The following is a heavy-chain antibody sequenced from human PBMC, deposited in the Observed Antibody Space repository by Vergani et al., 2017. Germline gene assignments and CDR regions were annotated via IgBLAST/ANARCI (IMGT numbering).Heavy chain of an antibody. V-gene: IGHV1-3*01. J-gene: IGHJ3*02. CDR2: INAGNGNT. Sequence: QVQLVHSGAEVKKPGASVKVSCKASGYTFTSYAMHWVRQAPGQRLEWMGWINAGNGNTKYSQKFPGRVTITRDTAASTAYMELSSLRSADTAVYYCARDPIYCSSTSCYPDDAFDIWGQGTMVTVSS. CDR1: GYTFTSYA. D-gene: IGHD2-2*01. CDR3: ARDPIYCSSTSCYPDDAFDI.